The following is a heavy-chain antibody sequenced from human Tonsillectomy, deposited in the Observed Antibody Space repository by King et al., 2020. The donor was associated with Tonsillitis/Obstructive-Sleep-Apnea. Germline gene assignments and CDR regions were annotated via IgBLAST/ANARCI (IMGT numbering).Heavy chain of an antibody. D-gene: IGHD3-16*01. CDR3: VRGGEPPFY. Sequence: QLVQSGAEVKKPGASVKLSCKASGYTFTSRDMHWVRQAPGQGLEWMGIINPSDGSTSYAQKFQGRFTMTRDTSTTTVYMDLSSLRSEDTAVYFCVRGGEPPFYWGQGILVTVSS. CDR2: INPSDGST. V-gene: IGHV1-46*01. J-gene: IGHJ4*02. CDR1: GYTFTSRD.